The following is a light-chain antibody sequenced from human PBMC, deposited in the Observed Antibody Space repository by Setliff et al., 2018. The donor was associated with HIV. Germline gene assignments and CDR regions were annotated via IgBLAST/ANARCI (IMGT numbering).Light chain of an antibody. Sequence: SASGSPGQSVTISCTGTSSDIGGYKYVSWYQQHQGKAPKLMIYEVNKRPSGVPDRFSGSKSGNTASLTVSGLQAEDEADYYCSSYAGSSTFVFGIGTKVTVL. V-gene: IGLV2-8*01. CDR1: SSDIGGYKY. CDR3: SSYAGSSTFV. J-gene: IGLJ1*01. CDR2: EVN.